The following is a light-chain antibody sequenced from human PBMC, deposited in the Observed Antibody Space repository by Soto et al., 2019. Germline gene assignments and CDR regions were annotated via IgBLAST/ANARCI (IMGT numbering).Light chain of an antibody. CDR3: HHYDNAPFT. CDR2: GAS. V-gene: IGKV3-20*01. Sequence: EIVLTQSPGTLSLSPGERATLSCRASQSLSSNYLAWYQQRPGQSPRLLVYGASSRATGIPDRFSGSGFVTDFALTISRLEPEDSAVYYCHHYDNAPFTFGPGTRVGIK. CDR1: QSLSSNY. J-gene: IGKJ3*01.